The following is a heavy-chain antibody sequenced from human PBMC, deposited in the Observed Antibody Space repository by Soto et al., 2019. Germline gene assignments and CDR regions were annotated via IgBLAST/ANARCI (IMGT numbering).Heavy chain of an antibody. J-gene: IGHJ6*02. CDR2: ISSSSSYI. CDR3: ALSIAADHYGMDV. CDR1: GFTFSSYS. V-gene: IGHV3-21*01. Sequence: EVQLVESGGGLVKPGGSLRLSCAASGFTFSSYSMNWVRQAPGKGLEWVSSISSSSSYIYYADSVKGRLTISRDNAKNSLYLQMNSLRAEDTAVYYCALSIAADHYGMDVWGQGTTVTVSS. D-gene: IGHD6-13*01.